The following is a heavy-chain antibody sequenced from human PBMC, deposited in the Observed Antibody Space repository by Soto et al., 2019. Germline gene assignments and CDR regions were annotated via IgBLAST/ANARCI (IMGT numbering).Heavy chain of an antibody. CDR3: ARVLFGAEAFDI. CDR1: GGSLSSNF. V-gene: IGHV4-59*01. Sequence: QVQLQESGPGLVTPSETLSLTCTVSGGSLSSNFWSWIRQPPGKGLEWMAYISFSGATSYNPSHTRRLTISLDTSKNQFSLKLTSVTAADTAVYYCARVLFGAEAFDIGGQGTLVTVSS. J-gene: IGHJ3*02. D-gene: IGHD3-10*01. CDR2: ISFSGAT.